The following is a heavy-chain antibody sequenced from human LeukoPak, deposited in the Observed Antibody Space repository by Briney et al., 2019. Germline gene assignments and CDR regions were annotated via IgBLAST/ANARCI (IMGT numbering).Heavy chain of an antibody. V-gene: IGHV3-30*18. D-gene: IGHD3-10*01. J-gene: IGHJ3*02. CDR1: GFTFSSYG. CDR3: AKDQTRFRELEHAFDI. Sequence: PGRSLRLSCAASGFTFSSYGMHWVRQAPGKGLEWVAVISYDGSNKYYADSVKGRFTISRDNSKNTLYLQMNSLRAEDMAVYYCAKDQTRFRELEHAFDIWGQGTMVTVSS. CDR2: ISYDGSNK.